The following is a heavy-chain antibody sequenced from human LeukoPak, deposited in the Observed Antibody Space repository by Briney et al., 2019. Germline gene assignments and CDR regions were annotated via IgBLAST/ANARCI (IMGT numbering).Heavy chain of an antibody. J-gene: IGHJ4*02. D-gene: IGHD6-13*01. CDR2: IRYDGSNK. CDR3: AKGGEVSSWYKRLKLYFDS. CDR1: GFTFSSYG. V-gene: IGHV3-30*02. Sequence: GGSLRLSCAASGFTFSSYGMHWVRQAPGKGLEWVAFIRYDGSNKYYADSVKGRFTISRDNSKNTLYLQMNSLRAEGTAVYYCAKGGEVSSWYKRLKLYFDSWSRGTLVTVSS.